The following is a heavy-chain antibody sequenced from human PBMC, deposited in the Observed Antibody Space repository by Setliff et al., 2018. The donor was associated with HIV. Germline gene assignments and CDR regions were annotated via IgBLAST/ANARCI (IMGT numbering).Heavy chain of an antibody. D-gene: IGHD2-21*02. J-gene: IGHJ4*02. CDR2: IYYSGST. V-gene: IGHV4-39*07. CDR1: GGSISDSRYY. CDR3: ARFVLAWFDFSTGAVEVTDPYAFDF. Sequence: PSETLSLTCTVSGGSISDSRYYWGWIRQPPGKGLEWIGNIYYSGSTYYNPSLKSRVTISVDPSKNQFSLKLSSVTAANAAVYYCARFVLAWFDFSTGAVEVTDPYAFDFWGQGILVTVSS.